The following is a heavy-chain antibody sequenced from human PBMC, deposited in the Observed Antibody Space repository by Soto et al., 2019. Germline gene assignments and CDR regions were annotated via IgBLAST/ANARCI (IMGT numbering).Heavy chain of an antibody. D-gene: IGHD6-19*01. Sequence: QVQLQESGPGLVKPSETLSLTCTVSGGSVSSGSYYWSWIRQPPGKGLEWIGYIYYSGSTNYSPSLKSRVTISVDTSKNQFALKLSSVTAADTAVYYCAREGSGWINWFDPWGQGTLVTVSS. CDR1: GGSVSSGSYY. V-gene: IGHV4-61*01. CDR3: AREGSGWINWFDP. J-gene: IGHJ5*02. CDR2: IYYSGST.